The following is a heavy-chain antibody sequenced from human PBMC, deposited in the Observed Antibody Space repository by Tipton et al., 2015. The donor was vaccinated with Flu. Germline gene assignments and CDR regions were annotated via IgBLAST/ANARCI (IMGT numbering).Heavy chain of an antibody. J-gene: IGHJ4*02. V-gene: IGHV5-51*01. CDR2: IYPGHSDT. D-gene: IGHD4-17*01. CDR3: ARLPLEDGDVLFALFDY. Sequence: VQLVQSGAEVKKPGESLKISCKGSGYSFTSYWIGWVRQMPGKGLEWMGIIYPGHSDTRYSPSFQGQVTISADKSVSIVHLQWSSLKASDTAMYYCARLPLEDGDVLFALFDYWGQGTLVTVSS. CDR1: GYSFTSYW.